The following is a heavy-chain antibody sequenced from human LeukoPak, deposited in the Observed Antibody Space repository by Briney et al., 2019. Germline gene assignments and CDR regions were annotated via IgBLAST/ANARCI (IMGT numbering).Heavy chain of an antibody. D-gene: IGHD2-15*01. J-gene: IGHJ4*02. CDR3: ARDRLGYCSGGSCYSADY. V-gene: IGHV3-30*04. CDR2: ISYDGSNK. CDR1: GFTFSSYA. Sequence: GGSLRLSCAASGFTFSSYAMNWVRQAPGRGLEWVAVISYDGSNKYYADSVKGRFTISRDNSKNTLYLQMNSMRAEDTAVYYCARDRLGYCSGGSCYSADYWGQGTLVTVSS.